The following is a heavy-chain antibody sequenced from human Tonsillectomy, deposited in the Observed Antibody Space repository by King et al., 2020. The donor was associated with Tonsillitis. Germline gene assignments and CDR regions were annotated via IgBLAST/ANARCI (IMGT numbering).Heavy chain of an antibody. CDR2: ISSSGSTI. CDR3: ASLRRITMLVVPGDSYYFDY. J-gene: IGHJ4*02. D-gene: IGHD3-22*01. Sequence: VQLVESGGGLVKPGGSLRLSCAASGFTFSDYYMSWIRQAPGKGLEWVSYISSSGSTIYYADSVKGRFTISRDNAKNSLYLQMNSLRAEDTAVYYCASLRRITMLVVPGDSYYFDYWGQGTLVTVSS. V-gene: IGHV3-11*04. CDR1: GFTFSDYY.